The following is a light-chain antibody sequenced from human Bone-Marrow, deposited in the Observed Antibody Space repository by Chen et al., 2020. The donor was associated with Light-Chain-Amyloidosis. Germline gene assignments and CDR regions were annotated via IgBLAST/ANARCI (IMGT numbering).Light chain of an antibody. CDR3: QSYQGSSQGV. J-gene: IGLJ3*02. Sequence: NFMLTQPHSVSESPGKTVIISCTRSSGSIATNYVQWYQQRPGSSPTPVIYEDDQRPSGVPDRFSGSIDRSSNSASLTISGLKTEDEADYCCQSYQGSSQGVFGGGTKLTVL. V-gene: IGLV6-57*01. CDR1: SGSIATNY. CDR2: EDD.